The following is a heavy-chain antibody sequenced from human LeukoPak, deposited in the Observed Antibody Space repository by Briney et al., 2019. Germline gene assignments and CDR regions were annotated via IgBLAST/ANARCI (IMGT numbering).Heavy chain of an antibody. V-gene: IGHV1-46*01. CDR2: IYPSDGST. J-gene: IGHJ4*02. CDR1: GYSFTSNY. CDR3: ARDQEAFDY. Sequence: ASVKVSCKASGYSFTSNYIHWVRQAPGQGLEWMGMIYPSDGSTSYAQKFQGRVAVSRDTSTSTVHMELSGLRSEDTAVYYCARDQEAFDYWGQGTLVTVSS.